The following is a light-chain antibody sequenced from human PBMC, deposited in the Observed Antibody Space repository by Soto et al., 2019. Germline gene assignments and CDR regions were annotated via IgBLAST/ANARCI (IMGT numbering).Light chain of an antibody. CDR1: SGINVGTYR. CDR2: YKSDSDK. CDR3: MIWHSSAYV. J-gene: IGLJ1*01. V-gene: IGLV5-45*03. Sequence: QPVLTQASSLSASPGASATLTCTLRSGINVGTYRIYWYQQKPGSPPQYLLRYKSDSDKQQGSGVPSRFSGSKDASANAGILLISGLQSEDEADYYCMIWHSSAYVFGTGTKLTVL.